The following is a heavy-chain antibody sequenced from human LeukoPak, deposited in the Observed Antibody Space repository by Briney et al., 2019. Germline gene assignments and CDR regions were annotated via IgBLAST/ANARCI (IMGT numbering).Heavy chain of an antibody. D-gene: IGHD1-1*01. J-gene: IGHJ5*02. CDR1: GGTFSSYA. CDR3: ARGGTTGTTGDWFDP. Sequence: GASVKVSCKASGGTFSSYAISWVRQAPGQGLEWMGGIIPIFGTANYAQKFQGRVTITADESTSTAYMELSSLRSEDTAVHYCARGGTTGTTGDWFDPWGQGTLVTVSS. CDR2: IIPIFGTA. V-gene: IGHV1-69*13.